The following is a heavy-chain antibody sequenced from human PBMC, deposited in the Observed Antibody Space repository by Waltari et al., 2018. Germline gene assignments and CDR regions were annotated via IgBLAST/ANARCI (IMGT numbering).Heavy chain of an antibody. J-gene: IGHJ2*01. CDR2: IYHSGST. Sequence: QLQLQESGSGLVKPSQTLSLTCAVSGGSISSGGYSWRWIRPPPGKGLEWIGYIYHSGSTYYNPSLKSRVTISVDRSKNQFSLKLSSVTAADTAVYYCARGQQQQLVRGGKTTWYFDLWGRGTLVTVSS. CDR1: GGSISSGGYS. V-gene: IGHV4-30-2*01. D-gene: IGHD6-13*01. CDR3: ARGQQQQLVRGGKTTWYFDL.